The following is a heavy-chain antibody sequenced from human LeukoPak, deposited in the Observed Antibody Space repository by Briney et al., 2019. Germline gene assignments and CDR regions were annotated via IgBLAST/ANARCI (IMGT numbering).Heavy chain of an antibody. CDR3: AKIPVRVVVTAIPEFVYFDY. CDR2: ISGSGGST. J-gene: IGHJ4*02. D-gene: IGHD2-21*02. Sequence: PGASLRLSCAASGFTFSSYAMSWVRQAPGKGLEWVSAISGSGGSTYYADSVKGRFTLSRDNSKNTLYLQMNSLRAEDTAVYYCAKIPVRVVVTAIPEFVYFDYWGQGTLVTVSS. V-gene: IGHV3-23*01. CDR1: GFTFSSYA.